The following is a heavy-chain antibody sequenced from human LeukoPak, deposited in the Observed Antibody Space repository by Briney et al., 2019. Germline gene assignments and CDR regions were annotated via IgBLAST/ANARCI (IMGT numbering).Heavy chain of an antibody. D-gene: IGHD2-2*03. V-gene: IGHV5-51*01. CDR2: IYPGDSDT. CDR1: GYRFTSYW. J-gene: IGHJ6*03. Sequence: GESLKISCKGSGYRFTSYWIGWVRQMPGKGLEWMGIIYPGDSDTRYSPSFQGQVTSSADESFSTAYLQWSSLKASDNAMYYCARQAGYCSSTSCYPDYYYYYMDVWGKGTTVTVSS. CDR3: ARQAGYCSSTSCYPDYYYYYMDV.